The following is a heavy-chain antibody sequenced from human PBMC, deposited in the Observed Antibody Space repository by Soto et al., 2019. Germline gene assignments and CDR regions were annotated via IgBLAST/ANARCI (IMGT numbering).Heavy chain of an antibody. J-gene: IGHJ6*03. CDR2: INHSGST. V-gene: IGHV4-34*01. CDR1: GGSFSGYY. D-gene: IGHD5-12*01. CDR3: ARLYSGYDYYYYYYMDV. Sequence: SETLSLTCAVYGGSFSGYYWSWIRQPPGKGLEWIGEINHSGSTNYNPSLKRRVTISVDTSKNQFSLKLSSVTAADTAVYYCARLYSGYDYYYYYYMDVWGKGTTVTVSS.